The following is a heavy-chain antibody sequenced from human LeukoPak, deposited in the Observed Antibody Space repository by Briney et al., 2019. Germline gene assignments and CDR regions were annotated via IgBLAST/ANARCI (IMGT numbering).Heavy chain of an antibody. J-gene: IGHJ4*02. CDR3: ARDVRGDWIQLRHEYFDY. CDR2: IKQDGSEK. CDR1: GFTFSSYW. V-gene: IGHV3-7*01. Sequence: PGGSLRLSCAASGFTFSSYWMSWVRQAPGKGLEWVANIKQDGSEKYYVDSVKGRFTISRDNAKNSLYLQMNSLRAEDTAVYYCARDVRGDWIQLRHEYFDYWGQGTLVTVSS. D-gene: IGHD3/OR15-3a*01.